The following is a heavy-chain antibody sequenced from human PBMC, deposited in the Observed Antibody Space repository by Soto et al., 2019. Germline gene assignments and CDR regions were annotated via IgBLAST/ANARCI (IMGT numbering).Heavy chain of an antibody. CDR3: ARLASGWQYYYFDF. CDR2: INHSGST. Sequence: PSETLSLTCAVYGGSFSPYFWSWIRQPPGKGLEWIGEINHSGSTNYNPSLTRRATLSVDTSKNQVSLKLTSVTAADTAVYYCARLASGWQYYYFDFWGRGTQVTVSS. D-gene: IGHD6-19*01. J-gene: IGHJ2*01. V-gene: IGHV4-34*01. CDR1: GGSFSPYF.